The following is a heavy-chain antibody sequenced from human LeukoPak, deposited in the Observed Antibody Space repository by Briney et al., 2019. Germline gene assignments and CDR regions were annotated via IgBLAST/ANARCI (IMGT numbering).Heavy chain of an antibody. V-gene: IGHV3-23*01. Sequence: GGSLRLSCEASGFAFGNYAMGWVRQAPGKGLGWVSSIDSSGSYTPSADSVKGRFTISRDNFENTLYLQMNSLRAEDTAVYFCAKISTVTDNFGHWGQGTLVTVSS. CDR1: GFAFGNYA. D-gene: IGHD4-17*01. CDR3: AKISTVTDNFGH. CDR2: IDSSGSYT. J-gene: IGHJ4*02.